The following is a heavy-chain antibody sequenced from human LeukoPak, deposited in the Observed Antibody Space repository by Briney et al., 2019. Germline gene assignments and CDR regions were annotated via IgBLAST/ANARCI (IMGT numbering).Heavy chain of an antibody. V-gene: IGHV4-39*07. Sequence: SETLSLTCTVSGGSISSSSAYWGWIRQPPGKGLEWIGSIYYSKNTYYNPSLKSRVTISADTSKNQFSLTLGSVSAADTAVYYCARTGVVATSYFFDYWGHGTLVTVSS. CDR3: ARTGVVATSYFFDY. J-gene: IGHJ4*01. CDR2: IYYSKNT. D-gene: IGHD5-12*01. CDR1: GGSISSSSAY.